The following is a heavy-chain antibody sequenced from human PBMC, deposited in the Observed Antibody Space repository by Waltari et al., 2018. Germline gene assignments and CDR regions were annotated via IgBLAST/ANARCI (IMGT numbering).Heavy chain of an antibody. CDR2: IIPIFGTA. Sequence: QVQLVQSGAEVKKPGSSVTVSCKSSGGTFSSYAISWVRQAPGQGREWMGGIIPIFGTANYAQKFQGRVTITADESTSTAYMELSSLRSEDTAVYYCAREGGNPPYFDYWGQGTLVTVSS. J-gene: IGHJ4*02. V-gene: IGHV1-69*01. D-gene: IGHD2-15*01. CDR3: AREGGNPPYFDY. CDR1: GGTFSSYA.